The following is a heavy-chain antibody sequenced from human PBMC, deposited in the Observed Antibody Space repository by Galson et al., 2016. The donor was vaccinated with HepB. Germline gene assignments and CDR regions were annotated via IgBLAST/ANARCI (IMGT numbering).Heavy chain of an antibody. CDR1: GFTFSDYY. V-gene: IGHV3-11*04. CDR3: AKDREWLRYTSDGIDV. CDR2: ISGRGTIV. J-gene: IGHJ3*01. Sequence: SLRLSCAAYGFTFSDYYMSLVRQAPGKSPEWIASISGRGTIVKYADSVKGRFTVSRDNAEKSLFLQMNSLRTEDTALYYCAKDREWLRYTSDGIDVWGQGTTVTVSS. D-gene: IGHD5-12*01.